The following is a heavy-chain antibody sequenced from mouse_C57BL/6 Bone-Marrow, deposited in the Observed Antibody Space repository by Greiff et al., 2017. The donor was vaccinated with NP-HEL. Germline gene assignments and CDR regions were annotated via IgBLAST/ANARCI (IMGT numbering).Heavy chain of an antibody. Sequence: QVQLQQSGAELVRPGTSVKVSCKASGYAFTNYLIEWVKQRPGQGLEWIGVINPGSGGTHYNEKFKGKATLTADKSSSTAYMQLSSLTSEDSAVYFCARVRAVVAKGYFDVWGTGTTVTVSS. CDR3: ARVRAVVAKGYFDV. D-gene: IGHD1-1*01. V-gene: IGHV1-54*01. CDR2: INPGSGGT. J-gene: IGHJ1*03. CDR1: GYAFTNYL.